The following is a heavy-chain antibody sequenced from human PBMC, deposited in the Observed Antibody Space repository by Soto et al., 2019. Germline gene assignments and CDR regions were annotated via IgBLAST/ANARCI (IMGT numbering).Heavy chain of an antibody. Sequence: SETLSLTCAVYGGSFSGYSWSWIRQPPGKGLEWIGEINHSGSTNYNPSLKSRVTISVDTSKNQFSLKLSSVAAADTAVYYCARGLGKVDYWGQGTLVTVSS. CDR2: INHSGST. CDR1: GGSFSGYS. V-gene: IGHV4-34*01. J-gene: IGHJ4*02. CDR3: ARGLGKVDY.